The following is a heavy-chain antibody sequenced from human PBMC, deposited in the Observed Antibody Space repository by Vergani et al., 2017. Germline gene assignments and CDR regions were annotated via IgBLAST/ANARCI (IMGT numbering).Heavy chain of an antibody. CDR3: AKEFCGTGNCYGWNHLEV. CDR2: IGVDGDR. CDR1: GFTFSSND. D-gene: IGHD1-1*01. V-gene: IGHV3-13*01. J-gene: IGHJ6*04. Sequence: VESGGGLVQPGGSLRLSCTVSGFTFSSNDFHWVRQTAGKGLELVSSIGVDGDRYYSDSVKGRFTISRDNGQSYLYLDMDNLRVEDTAVYFCAKEFCGTGNCYGWNHLEVWGEGTSVTVSS.